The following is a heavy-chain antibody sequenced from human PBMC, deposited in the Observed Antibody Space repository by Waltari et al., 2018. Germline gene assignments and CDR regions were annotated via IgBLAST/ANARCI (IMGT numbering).Heavy chain of an antibody. CDR2: INSDGSGT. CDR3: AREPSPDSSGYFYYYMDV. CDR1: GFTCSRYW. Sequence: EVQLVESGGGLVQPGGSLRLSCAASGFTCSRYWMHWVRQAPGKGLVWFSRINSDGSGTIYADSVKGRFTISRDNAKNTLYLQLNSLRVEDTAVYYCAREPSPDSSGYFYYYMDVWGKGTTVTVSS. D-gene: IGHD3-22*01. J-gene: IGHJ6*03. V-gene: IGHV3-74*01.